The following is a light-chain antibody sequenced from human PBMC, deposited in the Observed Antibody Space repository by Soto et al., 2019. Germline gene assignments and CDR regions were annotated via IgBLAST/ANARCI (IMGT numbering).Light chain of an antibody. V-gene: IGLV7-43*01. CDR2: RTS. Sequence: QAVVTQEPSLTVSPGGTVTLTCALTTGAVTSGYYPNWFQRKPGQALRTLIYRTSNKHSWTPARFSGFLLGGKAALTMSGVQPEVEAGCYCVLLYGGVWVFGGGTKLTVL. J-gene: IGLJ3*02. CDR3: VLLYGGVWV. CDR1: TGAVTSGYY.